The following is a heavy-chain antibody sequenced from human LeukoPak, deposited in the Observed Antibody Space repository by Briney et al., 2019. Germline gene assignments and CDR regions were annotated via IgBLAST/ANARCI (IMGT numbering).Heavy chain of an antibody. V-gene: IGHV3-33*01. J-gene: IGHJ4*02. CDR2: VWHDGSYK. D-gene: IGHD1-26*01. CDR3: ARESTGSYSGIDY. Sequence: PGRSLRLSCAASGFTFSSYGIHWVRQAPGKGLECVAVVWHDGSYKYYADSVKGRFTISRDNSKNMLFLEMNSLRAEDTAVYYCARESTGSYSGIDYWGQGTPVTGSA. CDR1: GFTFSSYG.